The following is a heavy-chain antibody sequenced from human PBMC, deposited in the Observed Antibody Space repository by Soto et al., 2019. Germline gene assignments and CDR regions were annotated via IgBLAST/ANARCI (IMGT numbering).Heavy chain of an antibody. V-gene: IGHV4-30-2*01. CDR3: ARAPPSITGTTGYFDY. CDR2: IYHSGST. J-gene: IGHJ4*02. Sequence: SETLSLTCAVSGGSISSGGYSWSWIRQPPGKGLEWIGYIYHSGSTYYNPSLKSRVTISVDRSKNQFSLKLSSVTAADTAVYYCARAPPSITGTTGYFDYWGQGTLVTVSS. CDR1: GGSISSGGYS. D-gene: IGHD1-7*01.